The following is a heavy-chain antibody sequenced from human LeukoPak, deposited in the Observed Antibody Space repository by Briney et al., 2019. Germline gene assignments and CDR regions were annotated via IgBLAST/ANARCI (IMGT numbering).Heavy chain of an antibody. Sequence: GGSLRLSCAASGFTFSSYGMHWVRQAPGKGLEWVAVISYDGSNKYYADYVKGRFTISRDNSKNTLYLQMNSLRAEDTAVYYCAKMDYGDQDLDYWGQGTLVTVSS. V-gene: IGHV3-30*18. CDR3: AKMDYGDQDLDY. D-gene: IGHD4-17*01. CDR1: GFTFSSYG. J-gene: IGHJ4*02. CDR2: ISYDGSNK.